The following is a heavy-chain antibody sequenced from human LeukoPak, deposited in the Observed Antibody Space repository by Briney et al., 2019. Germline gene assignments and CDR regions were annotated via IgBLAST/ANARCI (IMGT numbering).Heavy chain of an antibody. CDR2: IATSSDYI. J-gene: IGHJ3*02. Sequence: PGGSLRLSCAASGFTFSTYSMNWVRQAPGKGLEWVSSIATSSDYIYYAGSLKGRFTISRDNAKNSLYLHMNSLRPDDTAVYYCARGRSITILRGVAISDGFDIWGQGTEVTVS. V-gene: IGHV3-21*06. CDR3: ARGRSITILRGVAISDGFDI. CDR1: GFTFSTYS. D-gene: IGHD3-10*01.